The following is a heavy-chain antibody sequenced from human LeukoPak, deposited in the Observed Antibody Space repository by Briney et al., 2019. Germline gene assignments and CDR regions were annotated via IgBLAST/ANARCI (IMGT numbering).Heavy chain of an antibody. CDR2: INPNSGGT. J-gene: IGHJ4*02. Sequence: GASVKVSCKASGYTFTNYAMNWVRQAPGQGLEWMGWINPNSGGTNYAQKFQGRVTMTRDTSISTAYMELSRLRSDDTAVYYCARDPGDGYNHFDYWGQGTLVTVSS. D-gene: IGHD5-24*01. V-gene: IGHV1-2*02. CDR1: GYTFTNYA. CDR3: ARDPGDGYNHFDY.